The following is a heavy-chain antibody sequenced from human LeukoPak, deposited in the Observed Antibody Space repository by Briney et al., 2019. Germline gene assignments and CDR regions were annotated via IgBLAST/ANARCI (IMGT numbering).Heavy chain of an antibody. J-gene: IGHJ4*02. CDR3: ARDGITMVRGVTY. V-gene: IGHV3-48*03. Sequence: GGSLRLSCAASGFTFSSYEMNWVRQAPGKGLEWVAYISSSGSNRYYADSVKGRFTISRDNAKNSLYLQMNSLRAEDTAVYYCARDGITMVRGVTYWGQGTLVTVSS. D-gene: IGHD3-10*01. CDR2: ISSSGSNR. CDR1: GFTFSSYE.